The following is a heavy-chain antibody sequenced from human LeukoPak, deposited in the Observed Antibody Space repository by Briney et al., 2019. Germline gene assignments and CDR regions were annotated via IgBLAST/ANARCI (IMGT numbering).Heavy chain of an antibody. V-gene: IGHV4-61*02. CDR1: VGSISSGRYY. CDR3: ARERWYYDDSSGYYDY. Sequence: PSETLSLTCTVSVGSISSGRYYSSWIRQPAGRGLEWLGRIYTSGITNYNPSLKSRVTISVDTSKNQFSLKVSSVTAADTAVYYCARERWYYDDSSGYYDYWGQGTLVTVSS. CDR2: IYTSGIT. J-gene: IGHJ4*02. D-gene: IGHD3-22*01.